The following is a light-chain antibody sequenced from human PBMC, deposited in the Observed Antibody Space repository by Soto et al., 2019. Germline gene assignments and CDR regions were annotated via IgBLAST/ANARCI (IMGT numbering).Light chain of an antibody. J-gene: IGLJ2*01. CDR2: DTN. CDR3: GTLDTRLIVVV. Sequence: QSGLTQPPSVSAAPGQKVTISCSGSGSNIGKNDVSWYLQLPGAAPKLLIYDTNKRPSGIPARFSGSKSGTSATLCITGLQTGDEADYFRGTLDTRLIVVVFGGGTKLTVL. CDR1: GSNIGKND. V-gene: IGLV1-51*01.